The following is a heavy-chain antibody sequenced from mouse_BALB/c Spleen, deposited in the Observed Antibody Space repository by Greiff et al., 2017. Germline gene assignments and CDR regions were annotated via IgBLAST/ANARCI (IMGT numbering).Heavy chain of an antibody. D-gene: IGHD2-1*01. CDR2: ISYSGST. Sequence: DVKLVESGPGLVKPSQSLSLTCTVTGYSITSDYAWYWIRQFPGNKLEWMGYISYSGSTSYNPSLKSRISITRDTSKNQFFLQLNSVTTEDTATYYCARSTYGNYGAMDYWGQGTAVTVSS. J-gene: IGHJ4*01. V-gene: IGHV3-2*02. CDR1: GYSITSDYA. CDR3: ARSTYGNYGAMDY.